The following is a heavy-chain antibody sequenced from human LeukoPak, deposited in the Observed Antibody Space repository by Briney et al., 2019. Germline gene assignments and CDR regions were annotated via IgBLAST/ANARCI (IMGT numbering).Heavy chain of an antibody. CDR2: IYYSGST. CDR1: GGSISSYY. CDR3: AREPESDYGGNGDAFDI. Sequence: PSETLSLTCTVSGGSISSYYWSWIRQPPGKGLEWIGYIYYSGSTNYNPSLKSRVTISVDTSKNQFSLKLSSVTAADTAVYYCAREPESDYGGNGDAFDIWGQGTMVTVSS. J-gene: IGHJ3*02. V-gene: IGHV4-59*01. D-gene: IGHD4-23*01.